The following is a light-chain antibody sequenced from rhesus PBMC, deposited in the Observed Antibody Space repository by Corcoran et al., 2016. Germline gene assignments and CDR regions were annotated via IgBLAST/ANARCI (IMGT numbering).Light chain of an antibody. Sequence: DIQMTQSPSSLSASVGDKVTITCRASQGISSWLAWYQQKPGKAHKLLIYKASSLQSGVPSRFSGSGSGTDFTLTISSLQPEDFATYYCLQYSSSPWTFGQGTKVEIK. CDR2: KAS. CDR3: LQYSSSPWT. CDR1: QGISSW. V-gene: IGKV1-22*01. J-gene: IGKJ1*01.